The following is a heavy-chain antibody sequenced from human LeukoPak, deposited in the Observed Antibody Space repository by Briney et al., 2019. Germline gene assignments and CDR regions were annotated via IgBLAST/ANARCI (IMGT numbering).Heavy chain of an antibody. V-gene: IGHV1-2*04. CDR1: GYTFTGYY. CDR2: INPNSGGT. Sequence: ASVKVSCKASGYTFTGYYMHWVRQAPGQGLEWMGRINPNSGGTNYAQKFQGWVTMTRDTSISTAYMELSRLRSDDTAVYYCARDVVGRGYCSGGTCFPDYYGMDVWGQGTTVTVSS. CDR3: ARDVVGRGYCSGGTCFPDYYGMDV. D-gene: IGHD2-15*01. J-gene: IGHJ6*02.